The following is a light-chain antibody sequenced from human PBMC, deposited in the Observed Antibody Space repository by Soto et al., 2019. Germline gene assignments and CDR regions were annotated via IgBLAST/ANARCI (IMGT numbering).Light chain of an antibody. V-gene: IGKV3-20*01. CDR1: QSVDSSF. CDR3: QQYGSSPQT. J-gene: IGKJ1*01. Sequence: EIVLTQSPGTLSLSPGESATLSCRASQSVDSSFLAWYQQKPGQAPRLLIYGASSRATGIPDRFSGSGSGTDFTLTISRLEPEEFAVYYCQQYGSSPQTFGQGTKVEIK. CDR2: GAS.